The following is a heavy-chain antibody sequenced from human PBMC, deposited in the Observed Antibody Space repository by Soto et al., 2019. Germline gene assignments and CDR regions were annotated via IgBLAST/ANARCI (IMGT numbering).Heavy chain of an antibody. CDR3: ARDGGYYGTDY. CDR1: GYTFSNFW. V-gene: IGHV3-7*01. D-gene: IGHD4-17*01. Sequence: EVQLVESGGGLVQPGGSLRLSCAASGYTFSNFWMSWVRQARGKGLEWVANVNQDGSKRYYVDSVKSRFTISRDNAQNSLSLQLNSLRAEDTAVYYCARDGGYYGTDYWGQGTLVIVSS. J-gene: IGHJ4*02. CDR2: VNQDGSKR.